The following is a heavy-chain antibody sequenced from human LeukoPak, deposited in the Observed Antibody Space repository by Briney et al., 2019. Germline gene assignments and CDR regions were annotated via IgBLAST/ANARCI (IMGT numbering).Heavy chain of an antibody. D-gene: IGHD5-18*01. V-gene: IGHV3-48*03. CDR3: ARVGRYGVDY. CDR1: GFTFSSFE. J-gene: IGHJ4*02. CDR2: MSSTGTTI. Sequence: GGSLSLSCAASGFTFSSFEMNWVRQAPGKGLAWISYMSSTGTTIYYADSVKGRFTISRDNAKNSLYLQMNSLRVEDTAVYYCARVGRYGVDYWGQGTLVTVSS.